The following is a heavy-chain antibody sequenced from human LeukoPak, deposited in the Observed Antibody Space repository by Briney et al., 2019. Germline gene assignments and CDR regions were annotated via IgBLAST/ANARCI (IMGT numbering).Heavy chain of an antibody. V-gene: IGHV4-34*01. CDR1: GGSSSGYY. CDR3: ASLSEGVRGFWSGYYTRYFDY. Sequence: TPSETLSLTCAVYGGSSSGYYWSWIRQPPGKGLEWIGEINHSGSTNYNPSLKSRVTISVDTSKNQFSLKLSSVTAADTAVYYCASLSEGVRGFWSGYYTRYFDYWGQGTLVTVSS. D-gene: IGHD3-3*01. J-gene: IGHJ4*02. CDR2: INHSGST.